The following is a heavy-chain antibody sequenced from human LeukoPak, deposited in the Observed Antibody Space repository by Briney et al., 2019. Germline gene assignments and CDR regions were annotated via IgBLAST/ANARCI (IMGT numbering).Heavy chain of an antibody. CDR2: ISSSSSTI. Sequence: GGSLRLSCAASGFTFSSYSMDWVRPAPGKGLEWVSYISSSSSTIYYADSVKGRFNISRDNAKNSLYLQMNSLRAEDTPVYYCAKDISGGDCPDYWGQGTLVTVSS. D-gene: IGHD2-21*02. CDR3: AKDISGGDCPDY. V-gene: IGHV3-48*01. CDR1: GFTFSSYS. J-gene: IGHJ4*02.